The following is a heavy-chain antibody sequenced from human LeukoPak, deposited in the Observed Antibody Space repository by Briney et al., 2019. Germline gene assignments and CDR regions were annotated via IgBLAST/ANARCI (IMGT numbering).Heavy chain of an antibody. V-gene: IGHV3-23*01. CDR3: AKDHDRPGVPLFDY. D-gene: IGHD1-1*01. CDR1: GFTFSSYA. Sequence: GGSLRLSCAASGFTFSSYAMSWVRQAPGKGLEWVSAISGSGGSTYYADSVKGRFTISRDNSKNTLYLQMNSQRAEDTAVYYCAKDHDRPGVPLFDYWGQGTLVTVSS. CDR2: ISGSGGST. J-gene: IGHJ4*02.